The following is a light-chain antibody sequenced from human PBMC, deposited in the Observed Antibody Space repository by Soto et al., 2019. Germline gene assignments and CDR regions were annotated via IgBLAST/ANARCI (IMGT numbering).Light chain of an antibody. J-gene: IGLJ2*01. CDR3: QSYDSSLSGFVV. CDR1: SSNIGAGYD. V-gene: IGLV1-40*01. Sequence: QSVLTQPPSVSGAPGQRVTISCTGSSSNIGAGYDVHWYQQLPGTAPKLLIYGNSNRPSGVPDRFSGSKSGTSASLAITGXXXXDEAXYYCQSYDSSLSGFVVFGGGTKLTVL. CDR2: GNS.